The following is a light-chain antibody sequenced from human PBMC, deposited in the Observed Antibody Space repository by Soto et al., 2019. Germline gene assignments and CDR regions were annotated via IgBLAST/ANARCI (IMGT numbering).Light chain of an antibody. Sequence: DIVLTQSRGTLSLSAGERATHTCRASQSVNSNYLAWYQQKPGQAPRLLIYGASSRATGIPDRFSGSGSGTDFTLTITGLEPEESAVYYCQQSDRFPYTFGQGTKLEIK. CDR1: QSVNSNY. CDR2: GAS. CDR3: QQSDRFPYT. V-gene: IGKV3-20*01. J-gene: IGKJ2*01.